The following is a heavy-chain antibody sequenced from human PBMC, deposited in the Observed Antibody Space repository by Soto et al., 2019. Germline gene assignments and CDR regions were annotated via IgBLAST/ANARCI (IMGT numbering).Heavy chain of an antibody. J-gene: IGHJ4*02. Sequence: HPGGSLRLSCAASGFSFSGYAMTWVRQAPGKGLEWVSTTGASGRTTYYADSVKGRFTVSRDNSKNTLDLQMSSLRADDTAVYYCATVHNTSRSFDYWGQGTLVTVSS. CDR2: TGASGRTT. D-gene: IGHD1-20*01. CDR1: GFSFSGYA. V-gene: IGHV3-23*01. CDR3: ATVHNTSRSFDY.